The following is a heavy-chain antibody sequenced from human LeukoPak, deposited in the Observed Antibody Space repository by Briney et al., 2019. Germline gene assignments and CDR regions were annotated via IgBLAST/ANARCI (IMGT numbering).Heavy chain of an antibody. CDR2: INTDSGNP. V-gene: IGHV7-4-1*02. CDR1: GYSFNSQG. CDR3: AREILRFDI. Sequence: ASVKVSCKASGYSFNSQGMNWVRQAPGQGLEWMGWINTDSGNPTYAQGFTGRFVFSLDSSVSTAYLQISNLMPEDTAKYYCAREILRFDIWGQGAMVIVSS. J-gene: IGHJ3*02.